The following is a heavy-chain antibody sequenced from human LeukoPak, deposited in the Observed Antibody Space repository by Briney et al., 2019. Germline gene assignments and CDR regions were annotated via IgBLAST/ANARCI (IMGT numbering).Heavy chain of an antibody. CDR2: INPNSGGT. D-gene: IGHD1-26*01. J-gene: IGHJ4*02. Sequence: ASVKVSCKASGYTFTGYYTHWVRQAPGQGLEWMGRINPNSGGTNYAQKFQGRVTMTRDTSISTAYMELSRLRSDDTAVYYCATTTKWELLYYFDYWGQGTLVTVSS. CDR3: ATTTKWELLYYFDY. V-gene: IGHV1-2*06. CDR1: GYTFTGYY.